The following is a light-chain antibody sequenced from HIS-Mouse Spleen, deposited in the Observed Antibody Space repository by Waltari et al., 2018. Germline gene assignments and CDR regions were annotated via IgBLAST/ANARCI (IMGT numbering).Light chain of an antibody. Sequence: SYVLTQPPSVSVAPGKTAWITCGGNNLGRKSLHWYQQKPGQAPVLVVYDDSDRPSGIPERFSGSKSGNTATLTISRVEAGDEDDYYCQVWDSSSDHVVFGGGTKLTVL. CDR1: NLGRKS. V-gene: IGLV3-21*03. CDR2: DDS. J-gene: IGLJ2*01. CDR3: QVWDSSSDHVV.